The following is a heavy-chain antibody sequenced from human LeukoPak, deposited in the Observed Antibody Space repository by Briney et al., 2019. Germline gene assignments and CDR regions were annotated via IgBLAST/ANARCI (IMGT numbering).Heavy chain of an antibody. Sequence: ASVKVSCKVSGYTLTELSMHWVRQAPGKGLEWMGGFDPEDGETIYAQKFQGRVTMTEDTSTDTAYMELSSLRSEDTAVYYCATDLRSYSSSVLWGQGTLVTVSP. CDR2: FDPEDGET. V-gene: IGHV1-24*01. D-gene: IGHD6-6*01. CDR3: ATDLRSYSSSVL. J-gene: IGHJ4*02. CDR1: GYTLTELS.